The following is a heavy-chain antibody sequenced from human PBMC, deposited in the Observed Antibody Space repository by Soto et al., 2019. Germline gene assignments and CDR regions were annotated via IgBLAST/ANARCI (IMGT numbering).Heavy chain of an antibody. V-gene: IGHV4-39*01. Sequence: QLQLQESGPGLVKPSETLSLTCTVSGGSISSSSYYWGWIRQPPGKGLEWIGSIYYSGSTYYNPSLKSRVTISVDTSKNQFSLKLSSVTAADTAVYYCAKKPGLLWFGELLAWFDPWGQGTLVTVSS. CDR2: IYYSGST. D-gene: IGHD3-10*01. CDR1: GGSISSSSYY. CDR3: AKKPGLLWFGELLAWFDP. J-gene: IGHJ5*02.